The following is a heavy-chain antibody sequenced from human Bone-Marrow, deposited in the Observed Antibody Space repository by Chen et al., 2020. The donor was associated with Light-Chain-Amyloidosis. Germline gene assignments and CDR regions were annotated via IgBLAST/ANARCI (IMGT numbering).Heavy chain of an antibody. J-gene: IGHJ6*03. CDR1: GFTFDDYA. CDR2: IDSSGTYI. Sequence: EVQMVESGGGLVQPGRSLRLSCAASGFTFDDYAMHWVRQVPGKGLEWVSSIDSSGTYINYADSTRGRFSISRDNAKNSLYLQITSLRAEDTAVYYCARDQVEYKFFYYMDVWGKGTTVTVSS. V-gene: IGHV3-21*06. CDR3: ARDQVEYKFFYYMDV. D-gene: IGHD6-6*01.